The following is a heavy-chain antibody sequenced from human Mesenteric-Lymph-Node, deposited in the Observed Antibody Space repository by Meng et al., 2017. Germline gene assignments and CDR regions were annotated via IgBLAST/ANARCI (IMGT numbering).Heavy chain of an antibody. D-gene: IGHD3-22*01. CDR3: ARDLYDSSGYYLKYFHY. Sequence: VKVSCKASGDTSDTYAISWVRQAPGQGLEWMGGIIPIFGTTTYAQKFQGRVTITADTSTRTSYMELSSLRSEDTAVYYCARDLYDSSGYYLKYFHYWGQGTLVTVSS. V-gene: IGHV1-69*06. CDR2: IIPIFGTT. CDR1: GDTSDTYA. J-gene: IGHJ4*02.